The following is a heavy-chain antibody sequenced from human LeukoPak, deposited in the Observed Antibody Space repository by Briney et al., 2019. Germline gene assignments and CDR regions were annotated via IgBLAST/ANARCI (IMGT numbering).Heavy chain of an antibody. Sequence: PSETLSLTCTVSGGSTSSYYWSWIRQPPGKGLEWIGSIYYSGSTYYNPSLKSRVTISVDTSKNQFSLKLSSVTAADTAVYYCARLFSGWYRNGPSAFDIWGQGTMVTVSS. V-gene: IGHV4-39*01. CDR3: ARLFSGWYRNGPSAFDI. CDR2: IYYSGST. D-gene: IGHD6-19*01. J-gene: IGHJ3*02. CDR1: GGSTSSYY.